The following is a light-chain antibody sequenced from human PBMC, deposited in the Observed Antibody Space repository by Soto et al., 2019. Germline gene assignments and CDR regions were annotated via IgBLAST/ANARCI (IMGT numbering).Light chain of an antibody. J-gene: IGLJ1*01. V-gene: IGLV2-11*01. CDR2: DVS. CDR3: SSYTDRNNLV. CDR1: SSDVGGYNY. Sequence: QSVLTQPRSVSGSPGQSVTISCTGTSSDVGGYNYVSWYQHHPGKAPKLMIYDVSKRPSGVPDRFSGSKSGNTASLTVSALQAEDEADYYCSSYTDRNNLVFGTGTKVTVL.